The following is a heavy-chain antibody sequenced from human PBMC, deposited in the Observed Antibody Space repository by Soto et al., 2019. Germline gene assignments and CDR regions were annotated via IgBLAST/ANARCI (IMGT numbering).Heavy chain of an antibody. J-gene: IGHJ4*02. Sequence: SVKVSCKASGDTFNKFAFNWVRQAPGQGLEWMGGIIPIFGTPNYAQRVQGRVTITADESTSTAYMELSSLRPEDTAVYYCARGIDYGGVNRIDYWGQGTLVTVSS. CDR3: ARGIDYGGVNRIDY. V-gene: IGHV1-69*13. CDR2: IIPIFGTP. D-gene: IGHD4-17*01. CDR1: GDTFNKFA.